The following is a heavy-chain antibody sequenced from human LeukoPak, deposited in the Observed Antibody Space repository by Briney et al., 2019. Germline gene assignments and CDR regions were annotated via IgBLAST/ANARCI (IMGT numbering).Heavy chain of an antibody. CDR2: INWNGGST. D-gene: IGHD3-10*01. J-gene: IGHJ4*02. CDR3: ARDALFMVRGEGSKPDY. Sequence: GGSLRLSCAASGFTFDDYGMSWVRQAPGKGLECVSGINWNGGSTGYADSVKGRFTISRDNAKNSLYLQMNSLRAEDTALYYCARDALFMVRGEGSKPDYWGQGTLVTVSS. CDR1: GFTFDDYG. V-gene: IGHV3-20*04.